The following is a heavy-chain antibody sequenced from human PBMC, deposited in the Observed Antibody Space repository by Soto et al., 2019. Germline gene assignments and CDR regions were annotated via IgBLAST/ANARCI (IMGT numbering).Heavy chain of an antibody. CDR2: MYSSGST. CDR1: GGSINSGNYY. CDR3: ARGKVMITLGGLIVFDH. D-gene: IGHD3-16*02. V-gene: IGHV4-31*03. Sequence: PSETLSLTCTVSGGSINSGNYYWSWIRQHPGKGLEWIGYMYSSGSTYYNASLKSRLTISVDTSRNQFSLKLISVTAADTAVYYCARGKVMITLGGLIVFDHWGQGTLVTVSS. J-gene: IGHJ4*02.